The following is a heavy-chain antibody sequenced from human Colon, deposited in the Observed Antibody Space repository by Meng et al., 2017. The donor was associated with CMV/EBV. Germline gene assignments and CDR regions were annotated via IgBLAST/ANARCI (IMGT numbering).Heavy chain of an antibody. CDR1: GFTFSSYS. Sequence: GESLKISCAASGFTFSSYSMNWVRQAPGKGLEWVSYISSSSSTIYYADSVKGRFTISRGNDKNSLYLQMNSLRAEDTAVYYCARVTIFARGYYYGMDVWGQGTTVTVSS. CDR2: ISSSSSTI. J-gene: IGHJ6*02. D-gene: IGHD3-9*01. V-gene: IGHV3-48*04. CDR3: ARVTIFARGYYYGMDV.